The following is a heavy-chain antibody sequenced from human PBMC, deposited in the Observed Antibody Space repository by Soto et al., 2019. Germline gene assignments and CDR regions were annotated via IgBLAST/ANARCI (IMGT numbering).Heavy chain of an antibody. Sequence: ASVKVSCKASGYTFTSYYMHWVRQAPGQGLEWMGIINPSGGSTSYAQKFQGRVTMTRDTSTSTVYMELSSLRSEDTAVYYCARDCSYYDYIWGSPDYWGQGTLVTVSS. D-gene: IGHD3-16*01. V-gene: IGHV1-46*03. CDR3: ARDCSYYDYIWGSPDY. CDR1: GYTFTSYY. J-gene: IGHJ4*02. CDR2: INPSGGST.